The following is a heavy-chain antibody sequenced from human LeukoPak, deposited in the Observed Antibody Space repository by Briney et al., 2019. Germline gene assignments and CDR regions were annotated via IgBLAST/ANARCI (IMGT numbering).Heavy chain of an antibody. V-gene: IGHV4-34*01. CDR2: INHSGSS. J-gene: IGHJ6*03. D-gene: IGHD3-10*01. CDR1: GGSFSGYY. Sequence: SETLSLTCAVYGGSFSGYYWSWIRQPPGKGLEWIGEINHSGSSTYNPSLKSRVIISVDTSKNQFSLRLTSVTAADTGVYYCARVGDLFGAHRVRGLPPDYYYMDVWGKGTMVTVSS. CDR3: ARVGDLFGAHRVRGLPPDYYYMDV.